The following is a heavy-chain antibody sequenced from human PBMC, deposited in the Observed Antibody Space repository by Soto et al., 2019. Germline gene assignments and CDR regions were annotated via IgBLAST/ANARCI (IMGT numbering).Heavy chain of an antibody. Sequence: PSETLSLTCTVSGGSISSGGYYWSWIRQHPGKGLEWIGYIYYSGSTYYNPSLKSRVTISVDTSKNQFSLKLSSVTAADTAVYYCAINYYGSGSYYQFDYWGQGTLVTVSS. D-gene: IGHD3-10*01. CDR2: IYYSGST. J-gene: IGHJ4*02. CDR3: AINYYGSGSYYQFDY. CDR1: GGSISSGGYY. V-gene: IGHV4-31*03.